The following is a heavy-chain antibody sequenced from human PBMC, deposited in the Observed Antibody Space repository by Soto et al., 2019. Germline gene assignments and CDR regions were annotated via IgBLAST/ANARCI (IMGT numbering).Heavy chain of an antibody. V-gene: IGHV4-31*03. J-gene: IGHJ3*01. CDR1: GDSVSSGGYY. CDR3: ARENFGVIIHDAFDL. Sequence: SETLSLTCTVSGDSVSSGGYYWNWIRQHPGRGLEWLGYIYDSETTYYNPSLESRLSISVDASRNQFSLKVTSVTPADTAVYYCARENFGVIIHDAFDLWGQGTMVTVSS. CDR2: IYDSETT. D-gene: IGHD2-8*01.